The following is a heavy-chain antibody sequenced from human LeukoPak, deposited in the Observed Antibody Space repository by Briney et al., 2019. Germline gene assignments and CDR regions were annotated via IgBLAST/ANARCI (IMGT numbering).Heavy chain of an antibody. J-gene: IGHJ4*02. Sequence: SETLSLTCAVYGGSFSGYYWSWIRQPPGKGLEWIGEINHSGSTNYNPSLKSRVTISVDTSKNQLSLKLSSVTAADTAVYYCARARGVGYCSGGSCRYPLRYYFDYWGQGTLVTVSS. CDR1: GGSFSGYY. CDR2: INHSGST. D-gene: IGHD2-15*01. CDR3: ARARGVGYCSGGSCRYPLRYYFDY. V-gene: IGHV4-34*01.